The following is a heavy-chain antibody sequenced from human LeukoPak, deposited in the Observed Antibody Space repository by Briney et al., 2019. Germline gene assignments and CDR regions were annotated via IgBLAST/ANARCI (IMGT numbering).Heavy chain of an antibody. D-gene: IGHD2-2*01. V-gene: IGHV4-59*12. CDR3: AREGFVVVPAAYFDY. Sequence: SETLSLTCTVSGDSITSYFWSWIRQPPGKGLEWVGCIFYSGITNYNPSLKSRVTISVDTSKNQFSLKLSSVTAADTAVYYCAREGFVVVPAAYFDYWGQGTLVTVSS. CDR2: IFYSGIT. J-gene: IGHJ4*02. CDR1: GDSITSYF.